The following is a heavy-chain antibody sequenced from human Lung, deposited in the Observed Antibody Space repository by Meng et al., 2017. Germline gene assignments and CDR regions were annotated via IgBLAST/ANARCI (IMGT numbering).Heavy chain of an antibody. D-gene: IGHD4-11*01. J-gene: IGHJ4*02. CDR3: ARGPTTMAHDFDY. CDR1: GGSFSDSY. CDR2: INHSGST. V-gene: IGHV4-34*01. Sequence: VNLDDRGAGLVSPSETLSRTCVVSGGSFSDSYWSWIRQPPGKGLEWIGEINHSGSTNYNPSLESRATISVDTSQNNLSLKLSSVTAADSAVYYCARGPTTMAHDFDYWGQGTLVTVSS.